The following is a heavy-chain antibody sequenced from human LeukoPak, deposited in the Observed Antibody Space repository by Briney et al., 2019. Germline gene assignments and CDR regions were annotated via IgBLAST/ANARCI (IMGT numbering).Heavy chain of an antibody. D-gene: IGHD3-22*01. CDR1: GGSISSGGYY. J-gene: IGHJ4*02. CDR3: VRVDDSSGYFAFDY. Sequence: PSQTLSLTCTVSGGSISSGGYYWSWIRQHPGKGLEWIGYIYYSGSTYYNPSLKSRVTISVDTSKNQFSLKLSSVTAADTAVYYCVRVDDSSGYFAFDYWGQGTLVTVSS. CDR2: IYYSGST. V-gene: IGHV4-31*03.